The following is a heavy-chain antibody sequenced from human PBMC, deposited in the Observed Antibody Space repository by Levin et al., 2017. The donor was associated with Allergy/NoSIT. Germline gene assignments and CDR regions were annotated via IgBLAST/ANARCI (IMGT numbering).Heavy chain of an antibody. D-gene: IGHD3-16*02. Sequence: GGSLRLSCTGSGFTFGDYAMSWVRQAPGKGLEWVGFIRNKAHGGTTEYAASVKGRLTISRDDSKSIASLQMNRLKTEDTAVYFCARGGPPNYDYNWGSYRDGYFDYWGQGTLVTVSS. CDR2: IRNKAHGGTT. J-gene: IGHJ4*02. CDR3: ARGGPPNYDYNWGSYRDGYFDY. V-gene: IGHV3-49*04. CDR1: GFTFGDYA.